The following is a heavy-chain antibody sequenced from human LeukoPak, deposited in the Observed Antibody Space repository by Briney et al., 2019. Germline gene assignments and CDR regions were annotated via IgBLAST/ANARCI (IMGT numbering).Heavy chain of an antibody. J-gene: IGHJ3*02. V-gene: IGHV1-2*02. CDR2: INPNSGGT. CDR3: AAGPYGDFLSAAFDI. D-gene: IGHD4-17*01. Sequence: ASVKVSCKASGYTFTGYYMHWVRQAPGQGLEWMGWINPNSGGTNYAQKFQGRVTMTRDTSISTAYMELSRLRSDDTAVYYCAAGPYGDFLSAAFDIWGQGTMVTFSS. CDR1: GYTFTGYY.